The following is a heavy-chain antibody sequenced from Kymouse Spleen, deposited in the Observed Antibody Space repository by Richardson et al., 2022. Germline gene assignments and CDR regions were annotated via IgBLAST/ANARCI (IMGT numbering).Heavy chain of an antibody. CDR1: GFTFDDYA. Sequence: EVQLVESGGGLVQPGRSLRLSCAASGFTFDDYAMHWVRQAPGKGLEWVSGISWNSGSIGYADSVKGRFTISRDNAKNSLYLQMNSLRAEDTALYYCAKGFPRGYSYGYFDYWGQGTLVTVSS. CDR3: AKGFPRGYSYGYFDY. V-gene: IGHV3-9*01. D-gene: IGHD5-18,IGHD5-18*01. CDR2: ISWNSGSI. J-gene: IGHJ4*02.